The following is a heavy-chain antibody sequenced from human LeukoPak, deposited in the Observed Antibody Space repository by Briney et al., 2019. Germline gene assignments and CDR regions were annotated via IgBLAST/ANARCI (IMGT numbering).Heavy chain of an antibody. Sequence: GGSLRLSCAASGFTFSSYGMHWVRQAPGKGLEWVAVIWYDGSNKYYADSVKGRFTISRDNSKNTLYLQMNSLRAEDTAVYYCARDTPMIRGGTDYWGQGTLVTVSS. D-gene: IGHD1-1*01. CDR1: GFTFSSYG. CDR2: IWYDGSNK. CDR3: ARDTPMIRGGTDY. V-gene: IGHV3-33*01. J-gene: IGHJ4*02.